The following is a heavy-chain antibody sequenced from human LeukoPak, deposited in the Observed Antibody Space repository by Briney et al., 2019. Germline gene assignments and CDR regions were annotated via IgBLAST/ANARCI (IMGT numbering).Heavy chain of an antibody. CDR3: ARISPPVTMIVVATDAFDI. Sequence: PSETLSLTCTVSGGSISSGGYYWSWIRQPPGKGLEWIGYIYYSGSTYYNPSLKSRVTISVDTSKNQFSLKLSSVTAADTAVYYCARISPPVTMIVVATDAFDIWGQGTMVTVSS. D-gene: IGHD3-22*01. CDR1: GGSISSGGYY. CDR2: IYYSGST. J-gene: IGHJ3*02. V-gene: IGHV4-30-4*08.